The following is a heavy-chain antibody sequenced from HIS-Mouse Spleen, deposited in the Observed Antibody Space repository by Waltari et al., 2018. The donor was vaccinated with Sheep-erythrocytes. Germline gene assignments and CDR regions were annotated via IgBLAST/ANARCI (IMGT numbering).Heavy chain of an antibody. J-gene: IGHJ4*02. Sequence: DVQLVESGGGLVKPGGSLRLSCAASGFTFSSYSMNWSRQAPGKGREVVSSISSSSSYIYYADSVNGRFTISRDDAQNSLYLQMNSLRAEDTAVYYCARVASGATFDYWGQGTLVTVSS. CDR1: GFTFSSYS. D-gene: IGHD1-26*01. CDR2: ISSSSSYI. CDR3: ARVASGATFDY. V-gene: IGHV3-21*01.